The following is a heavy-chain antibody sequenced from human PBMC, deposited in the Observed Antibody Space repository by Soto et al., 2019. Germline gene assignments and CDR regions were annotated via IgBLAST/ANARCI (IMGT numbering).Heavy chain of an antibody. CDR2: INHSGST. Sequence: QVQLQQWGAGLLKPSETLSLTCAVYGGSFSGYYWSWIRQPPGKGLEWIGEINHSGSTNYNPSLKSRVAISLDPSKNHSSLRLSSVTAADTAVYYCARVRGRYGVVSDLDYWGQGTLVTVSS. J-gene: IGHJ4*02. CDR1: GGSFSGYY. CDR3: ARVRGRYGVVSDLDY. V-gene: IGHV4-34*01. D-gene: IGHD3-3*01.